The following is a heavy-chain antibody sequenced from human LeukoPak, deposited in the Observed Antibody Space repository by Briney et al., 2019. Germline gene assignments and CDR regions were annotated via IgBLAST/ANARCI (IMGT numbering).Heavy chain of an antibody. V-gene: IGHV3-30*02. CDR2: IRYDGSNK. D-gene: IGHD2-15*01. CDR3: ARGPKYCSGGSCYSFYYYMDV. Sequence: PGGSLRLPCAASGFTFSSYGMHWVRQAPGKGLEWVAFIRYDGSNKYYADSVKGRFTISRDNSKNTLYLQMGSLRAEDMAVYYCARGPKYCSGGSCYSFYYYMDVWGKGTTVTVSS. CDR1: GFTFSSYG. J-gene: IGHJ6*03.